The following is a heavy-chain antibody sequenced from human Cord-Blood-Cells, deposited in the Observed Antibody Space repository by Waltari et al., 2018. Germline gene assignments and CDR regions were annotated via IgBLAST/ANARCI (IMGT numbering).Heavy chain of an antibody. CDR1: GFTVSSNY. CDR2: IYSGGRT. CDR3: ARVHSSHAFDI. Sequence: EVQLVESGGGLVKPGGSLRLSCAASGFTVSSNYMSWVRQAPGKGLEWVSVIYSGGRTYYADSVKGRFTISRDNSKNTLYLQMNSLRAEDTAVYYCARVHSSHAFDIWGQGTMVTVSS. V-gene: IGHV3-66*01. J-gene: IGHJ3*02.